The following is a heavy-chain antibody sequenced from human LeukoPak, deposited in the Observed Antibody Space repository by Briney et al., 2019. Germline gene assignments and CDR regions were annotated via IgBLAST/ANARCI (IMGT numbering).Heavy chain of an antibody. CDR1: GFTFSNYA. CDR3: ARDSTLTYYDFWSGYYWYYYMDV. Sequence: GGSLRLSCAASGFTFSNYAMHWVRQAPGKGLEWVANIKQDGSEKYYVDSVKGRFTISRDNAKNSLYLQMNSLRAEDTAVYYCARDSTLTYYDFWSGYYWYYYMDVWGKGTTVTVSS. D-gene: IGHD3-3*01. CDR2: IKQDGSEK. V-gene: IGHV3-7*01. J-gene: IGHJ6*03.